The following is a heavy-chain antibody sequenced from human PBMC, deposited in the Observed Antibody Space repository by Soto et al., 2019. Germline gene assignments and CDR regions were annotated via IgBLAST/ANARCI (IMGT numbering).Heavy chain of an antibody. CDR3: ARDYVSPSSSYYSYGMDV. CDR2: INPNSGGT. D-gene: IGHD6-19*01. J-gene: IGHJ6*02. V-gene: IGHV1-2*04. Sequence: QVQLVQSGAEVKKPGASVKVSCKASGYTFTGYYMHWVRQAPGQGLEWMGWINPNSGGTNYAQKFQGWVTMTRDTYIITAYMELSRLRSDDTDVYYCARDYVSPSSSYYSYGMDVWGQGTTVTVSS. CDR1: GYTFTGYY.